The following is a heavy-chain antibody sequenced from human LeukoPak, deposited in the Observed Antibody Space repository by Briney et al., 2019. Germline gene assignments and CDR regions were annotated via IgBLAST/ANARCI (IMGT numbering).Heavy chain of an antibody. V-gene: IGHV4-39*01. CDR2: IFYSGST. CDR3: VSPRGFSYGYFDY. D-gene: IGHD5-18*01. Sequence: SETLSLTCTVSGGSISSSNYYWGWIRQPPGKGLEWIGNIFYSGSTHYNPSLKSRVTISVDTSKNQFSLTLGSVSATDTAVYYCVSPRGFSYGYFDYWGQGTLVTVSS. J-gene: IGHJ4*02. CDR1: GGSISSSNYY.